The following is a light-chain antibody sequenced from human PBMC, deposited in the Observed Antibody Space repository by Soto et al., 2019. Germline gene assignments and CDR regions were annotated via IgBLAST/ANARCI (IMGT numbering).Light chain of an antibody. CDR1: QSVSAN. Sequence: EIVLTQAPATLSLSPGERATLSCRASQSVSANLAWYQQKPGQAPRLLIYSASNRATGIPARFSGSGSGTDFTLTISSREPEDFAVYYCHQRSNWPPSITFGQGTRLEIK. CDR3: HQRSNWPPSIT. CDR2: SAS. J-gene: IGKJ5*01. V-gene: IGKV3-11*01.